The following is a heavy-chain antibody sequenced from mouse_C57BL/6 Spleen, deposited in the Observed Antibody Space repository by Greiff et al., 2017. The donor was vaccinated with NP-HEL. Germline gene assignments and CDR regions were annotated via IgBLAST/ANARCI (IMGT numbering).Heavy chain of an antibody. CDR1: GYTFTSYW. V-gene: IGHV1-69*01. CDR3: ARGDYGYFDV. Sequence: QVHVKQPGAELVMPGASVKLSCKASGYTFTSYWMHWVKQRPGQGLEWIGEIDPSDSYTNYNQKFKGKSTLTVDKSSSTAYMQLSSLTSEDSAVYYCARGDYGYFDVWGTGTTVTVSS. J-gene: IGHJ1*03. CDR2: IDPSDSYT.